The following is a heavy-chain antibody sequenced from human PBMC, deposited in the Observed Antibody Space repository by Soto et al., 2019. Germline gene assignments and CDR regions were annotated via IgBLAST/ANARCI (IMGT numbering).Heavy chain of an antibody. V-gene: IGHV1-2*02. Sequence: ASVKVSCKASGYTFTGYYMHWLRQAPRQGLEWMGWINPNSGGTNYEQKFQGRVTMTRDTSISTAYMELSRLRSDDTAVYYCARDNYDFWSGYRQNYGMDVWGQGTTVTVS. CDR3: ARDNYDFWSGYRQNYGMDV. CDR2: INPNSGGT. D-gene: IGHD3-3*01. J-gene: IGHJ6*02. CDR1: GYTFTGYY.